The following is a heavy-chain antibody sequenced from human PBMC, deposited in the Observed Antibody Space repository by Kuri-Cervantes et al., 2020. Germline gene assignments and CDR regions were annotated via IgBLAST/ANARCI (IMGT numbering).Heavy chain of an antibody. CDR2: MYYSGST. V-gene: IGHV4-59*01. D-gene: IGHD3-22*01. J-gene: IGHJ4*02. CDR1: GGSISSYY. Sequence: SETLSLTCTVSGGSISSYYWSWIRQPPGKGLEWNWYMYYSGSTNYNSSLKRRVTITVDTSKNQFSLMLSSVTAADSAMDYCARVRKSYYYVRSGYSYFDYWGQGTLVTVSS. CDR3: ARVRKSYYYVRSGYSYFDY.